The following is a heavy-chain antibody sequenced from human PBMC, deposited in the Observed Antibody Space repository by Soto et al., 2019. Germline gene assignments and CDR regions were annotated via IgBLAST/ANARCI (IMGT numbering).Heavy chain of an antibody. D-gene: IGHD6-19*01. Sequence: EVQLEESGGTLGQPGGSLRLSCAASGLTFSNYWMSWVRQAPGKGLEWVANIKQDGREKYYVDSVRGRFTISRDNAKNSLYLQMSSLRAEDTAVYYCTKVVGLAGQDWGQGTLVTVSS. CDR3: TKVVGLAGQD. CDR2: IKQDGREK. J-gene: IGHJ4*02. CDR1: GLTFSNYW. V-gene: IGHV3-7*01.